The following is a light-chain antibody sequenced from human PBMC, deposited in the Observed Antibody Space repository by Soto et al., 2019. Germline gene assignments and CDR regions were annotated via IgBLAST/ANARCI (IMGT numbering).Light chain of an antibody. CDR1: QTVSSSY. CDR3: QQYGSSIT. Sequence: TQSRCTLSLSPGPRPSLSCRASQTVSSSYLAWYQHKPGQAPRVLIYGTSSRATGIPDRFSGSGSGTDFTLTISRLQPEDFAVYYCQQYGSSITFGQGTRLEIK. V-gene: IGKV3-20*01. CDR2: GTS. J-gene: IGKJ5*01.